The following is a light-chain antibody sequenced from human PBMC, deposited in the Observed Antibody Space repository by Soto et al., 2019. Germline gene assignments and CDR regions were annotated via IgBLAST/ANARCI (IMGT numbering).Light chain of an antibody. CDR3: NSYRHSTTLV. J-gene: IGLJ1*01. CDR2: EVS. CDR1: SSDVGGYNS. Sequence: QSALTQPASVSGSPGQSITISCTGTSSDVGGYNSVSWFQQHPSKAPKIIIYEVSHRPSGVSIRFSGSKSGNTASLTISGLQAEVEADYYCNSYRHSTTLVFGTGTKLTVL. V-gene: IGLV2-14*01.